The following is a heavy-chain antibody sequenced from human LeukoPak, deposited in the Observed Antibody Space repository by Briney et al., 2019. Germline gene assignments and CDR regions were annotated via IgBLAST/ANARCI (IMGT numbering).Heavy chain of an antibody. Sequence: SETLSLTCSVSGGSISRSDHYWSWIRQPPGKGLEWIGNIYYNGITYYNPSLKSRVTMSVDTSQNQFSLKLSSVTATDTAVYYCAKQLGYCSDGSCYFPYWGQGTLVTVSS. D-gene: IGHD2-15*01. CDR3: AKQLGYCSDGSCYFPY. CDR2: IYYNGIT. V-gene: IGHV4-30-4*01. J-gene: IGHJ4*02. CDR1: GGSISRSDHY.